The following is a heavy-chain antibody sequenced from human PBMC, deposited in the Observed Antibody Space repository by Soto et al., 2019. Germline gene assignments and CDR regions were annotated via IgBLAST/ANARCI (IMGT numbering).Heavy chain of an antibody. D-gene: IGHD3-22*01. Sequence: GGSLRLSCAASGFTFSSYSMNWVRQAPGKGLEWVSSISSSSYIYYADSVKGRFTISRDNAKNSLYLQMNSLRAEDTAVYYCATLISMIVPVAPFDYWGQGTLVTVSS. CDR2: ISSSSYI. V-gene: IGHV3-21*01. CDR3: ATLISMIVPVAPFDY. CDR1: GFTFSSYS. J-gene: IGHJ4*02.